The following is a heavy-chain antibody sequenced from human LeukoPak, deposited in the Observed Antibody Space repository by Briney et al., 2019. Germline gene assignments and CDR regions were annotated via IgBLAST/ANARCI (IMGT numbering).Heavy chain of an antibody. D-gene: IGHD3-10*01. CDR1: GFTFSSNA. CDR3: ARDRDYYGSGSYLAFDY. J-gene: IGHJ4*02. CDR2: IYSGGST. V-gene: IGHV3-66*02. Sequence: GGSLRLSCAASGFTFSSNAMSWVRQAPGKGLEWVSVIYSGGSTYYADSVKGRFTISRDNSKNTLYLQMNSLRAEDTAVYYCARDRDYYGSGSYLAFDYWGQGTLVTVSS.